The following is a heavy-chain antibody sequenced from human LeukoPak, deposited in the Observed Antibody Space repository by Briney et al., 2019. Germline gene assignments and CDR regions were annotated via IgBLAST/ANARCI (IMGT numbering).Heavy chain of an antibody. CDR1: GGTFSSYA. D-gene: IGHD2-2*01. Sequence: SVKVSCKASGGTFSSYAISWVRQAPGQGLEWMGGIIPIFGTANYAQKFQGRVTITTDESTSTAHMELSSLRSEDTAVYYCARGALGYCSSTSCPVGFDYWGQGTLVTVSS. J-gene: IGHJ4*02. CDR3: ARGALGYCSSTSCPVGFDY. V-gene: IGHV1-69*05. CDR2: IIPIFGTA.